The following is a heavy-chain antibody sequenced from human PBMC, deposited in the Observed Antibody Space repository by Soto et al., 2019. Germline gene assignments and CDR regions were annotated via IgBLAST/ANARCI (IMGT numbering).Heavy chain of an antibody. V-gene: IGHV3-48*04. CDR1: GFTFSSYS. Sequence: PGGSLRLSCAASGFTFSSYSMNWVRQAPGKGLEWVSYISSSSSTIYYADSVRGRFTISRDNAKNSVYLQMNSLRAEDTAVYYCTTEPVVGPNAVFDYWGQGTLVTVSS. D-gene: IGHD2-15*01. CDR3: TTEPVVGPNAVFDY. CDR2: ISSSSSTI. J-gene: IGHJ4*02.